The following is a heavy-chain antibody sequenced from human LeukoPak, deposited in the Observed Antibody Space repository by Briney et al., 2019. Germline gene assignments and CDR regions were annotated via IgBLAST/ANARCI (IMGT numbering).Heavy chain of an antibody. CDR3: ACPYHRDYYDSSGYYW. D-gene: IGHD3-22*01. Sequence: GGSLRLSCAASGFTFSSYSMNWVRQAPGKGLEWASSISSSSSYIYYADSVKGRFTISRDNAKNSPYLQMNSLRAEDTAVYYCACPYHRDYYDSSGYYWWGQGTLVTVSS. CDR2: ISSSSSYI. CDR1: GFTFSSYS. V-gene: IGHV3-21*01. J-gene: IGHJ4*02.